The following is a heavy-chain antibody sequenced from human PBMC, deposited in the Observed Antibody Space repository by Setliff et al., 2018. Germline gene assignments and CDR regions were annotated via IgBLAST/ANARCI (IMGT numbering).Heavy chain of an antibody. J-gene: IGHJ3*01. CDR1: RFTFSNYW. V-gene: IGHV3-7*01. Sequence: QPGGSLRLSCAASRFTFSNYWMSWVRQAPGKGLEWVANIKEDGSENYYVDSVKGRFTISRDNAKNSLDLQRYSLRGEDTAVYYCVRDRCKVMVNKGDDAFDLWGQGTRVTVS. CDR3: VRDRCKVMVNKGDDAFDL. D-gene: IGHD5-18*01. CDR2: IKEDGSEN.